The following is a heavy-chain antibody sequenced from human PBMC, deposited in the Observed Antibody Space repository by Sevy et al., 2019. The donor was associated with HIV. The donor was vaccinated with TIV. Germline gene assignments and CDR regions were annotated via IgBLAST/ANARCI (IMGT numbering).Heavy chain of an antibody. CDR3: ARETVSGYNL. CDR2: IYAGGNT. CDR1: GFPVRSNY. Sequence: GESLKISCAVSGFPVRSNYISWVRQAPGKGLEWVSTIYAGGNTYYADSVKGRFSISRDNSKNIVYLQINSLRGEVTAVYYCARETVSGYNLWGQGTLVTVSS. J-gene: IGHJ4*02. V-gene: IGHV3-53*01. D-gene: IGHD5-12*01.